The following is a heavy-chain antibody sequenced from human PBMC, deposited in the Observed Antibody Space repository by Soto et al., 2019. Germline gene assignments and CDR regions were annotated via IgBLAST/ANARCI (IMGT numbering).Heavy chain of an antibody. Sequence: QVQLLASGPGLVKPSETLSLTCTVSGDSISDYYWSWIRQPPGKGLEWIGYIYYNGNTNYNPSLKSRVTMSVDTSKNQFSLRLSSVTAADTALCYCARDVGGTVTLEAAFDFGGQGTMVTVS. J-gene: IGHJ3*01. CDR1: GDSISDYY. CDR2: IYYNGNT. V-gene: IGHV4-59*01. D-gene: IGHD4-17*01. CDR3: ARDVGGTVTLEAAFDF.